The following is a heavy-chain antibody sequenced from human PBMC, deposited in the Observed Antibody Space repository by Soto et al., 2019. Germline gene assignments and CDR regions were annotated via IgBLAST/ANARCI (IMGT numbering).Heavy chain of an antibody. D-gene: IGHD2-21*01. CDR3: AKEPCPTPDCSGMDV. CDR2: ISGSGGST. Sequence: PGGSLRLSYAAAGFTFIGYAMSWVRQAPGKGLEWVSAISGSGGSTYYADSVKGRFTISRDNSKNTLYLQMNSLRAEDTAVYYCAKEPCPTPDCSGMDVWGQGTTVTVSS. CDR1: GFTFIGYA. V-gene: IGHV3-23*01. J-gene: IGHJ6*02.